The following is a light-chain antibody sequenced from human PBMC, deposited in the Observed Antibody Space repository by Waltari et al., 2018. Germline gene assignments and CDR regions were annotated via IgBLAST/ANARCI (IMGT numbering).Light chain of an antibody. CDR2: DVT. J-gene: IGLJ3*02. Sequence: QSALTQPASVSGSLGQSITISCTGSSSDIGRYNYVSWYQQFPDRAPKLIIYDVTNRPSGVSNRFSGSKSANTASLTISGLHPEDAANYYCASYNPGSTVVFGGGTELTVL. CDR3: ASYNPGSTVV. V-gene: IGLV2-14*01. CDR1: SSDIGRYNY.